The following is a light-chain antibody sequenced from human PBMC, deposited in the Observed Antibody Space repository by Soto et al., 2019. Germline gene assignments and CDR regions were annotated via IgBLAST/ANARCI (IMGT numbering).Light chain of an antibody. V-gene: IGKV3-11*01. Sequence: IVMTQSPGTLSVSTGERATLSCRASQSVSSYLAWYQQKPGQAPRLLIYDASNRATGIPARFSGTGSGTDFTLTINNLEPEDFAVYYCQVRTNWSIAFGRGTRLAIK. CDR1: QSVSSY. CDR3: QVRTNWSIA. J-gene: IGKJ5*01. CDR2: DAS.